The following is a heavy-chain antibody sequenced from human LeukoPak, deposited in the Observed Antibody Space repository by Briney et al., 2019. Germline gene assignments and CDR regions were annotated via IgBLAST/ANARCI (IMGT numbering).Heavy chain of an antibody. D-gene: IGHD6-19*01. V-gene: IGHV3-20*04. J-gene: IGHJ5*02. Sequence: WSGGSLRLSCAASGFTFDDYGMSWVRQAPGKGLEWVSGINWNGGSTAYADSVKGRFTISRDNTKNSLYLQMNSLRAEDTAVYYCARDRGSSGWYGWVDPWAREPWSSSPQ. CDR3: ARDRGSSGWYGWVDP. CDR2: INWNGGST. CDR1: GFTFDDYG.